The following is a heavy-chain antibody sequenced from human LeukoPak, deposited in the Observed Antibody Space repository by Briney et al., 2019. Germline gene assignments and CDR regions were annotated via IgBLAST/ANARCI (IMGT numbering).Heavy chain of an antibody. V-gene: IGHV3-23*01. Sequence: GGSLRLSCAASGFTFSAYAISWVRQAPGKGLEWVSAISGSGGITYYADSVKGRFTISRGNSKNTLYLQMNSLRAEDTAVYYCAKHDPRRVVITNWFNPWGQGTLVTVSS. CDR1: GFTFSAYA. CDR2: ISGSGGIT. J-gene: IGHJ5*02. D-gene: IGHD3-22*01. CDR3: AKHDPRRVVITNWFNP.